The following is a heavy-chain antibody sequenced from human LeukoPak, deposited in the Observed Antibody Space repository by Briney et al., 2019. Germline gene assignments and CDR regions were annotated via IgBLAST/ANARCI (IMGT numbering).Heavy chain of an antibody. D-gene: IGHD6-13*01. CDR1: GGTFSSYA. J-gene: IGHJ4*02. V-gene: IGHV1-69*06. CDR3: ASPARIAAAGAHFDY. Sequence: SVKVSCKASGGTFSSYAISWVRQAPGQGLEWMGGIIPIFGTANYAQKFQGRVTITADKSTSTAYMELSSLRSEDTAVYYCASPARIAAAGAHFDYWSQGTLVTVSS. CDR2: IIPIFGTA.